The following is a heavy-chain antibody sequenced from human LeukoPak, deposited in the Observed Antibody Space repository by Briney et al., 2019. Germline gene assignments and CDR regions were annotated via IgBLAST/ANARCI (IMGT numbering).Heavy chain of an antibody. D-gene: IGHD3-10*01. V-gene: IGHV3-30*01. CDR1: GFTFSSYA. J-gene: IGHJ4*02. CDR2: ISYDGSNK. CDR3: ARGGGLSSGSYYSGRHDY. Sequence: GGSLRLSCAASGFTFSSYAMHWVRQAPGKGLEWVAVISYDGSNKYYADSVKGRFTISRDNSKSTLYLQMNSLRAEDTAVYYCARGGGLSSGSYYSGRHDYWGQGTLVTVSS.